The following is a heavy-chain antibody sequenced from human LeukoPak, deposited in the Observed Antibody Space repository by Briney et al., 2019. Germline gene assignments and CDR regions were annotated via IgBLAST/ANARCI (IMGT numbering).Heavy chain of an antibody. Sequence: SETLSLTCAVYGGSFSGYYWSWIRQPAGKGLEWIGRIYTSGSTNHNPSLKSRVTMSVDTSKNQFSMQLSSVTAADTAVYYCAKGAGPPWFDPWGQGTLVTVSS. V-gene: IGHV4-59*10. CDR3: AKGAGPPWFDP. J-gene: IGHJ5*02. CDR1: GGSFSGYY. CDR2: IYTSGST. D-gene: IGHD6-19*01.